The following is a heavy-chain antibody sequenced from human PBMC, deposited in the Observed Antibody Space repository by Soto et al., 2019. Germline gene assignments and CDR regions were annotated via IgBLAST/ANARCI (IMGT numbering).Heavy chain of an antibody. V-gene: IGHV2-5*01. D-gene: IGHD6-19*01. CDR2: IYWNDDK. J-gene: IGHJ5*02. CDR3: AESGSSGWYGWFDP. Sequence: ESCPTLVNPTQTLTLTCIFSGFSLRTSGVGVGWIRQPPGKALEWLGFIYWNDDKRYSPSLKSRLTITKDTSKNQVVLTMTNMDPVDTATYYCAESGSSGWYGWFDPWGQGTLVTVSS. CDR1: GFSLRTSGVG.